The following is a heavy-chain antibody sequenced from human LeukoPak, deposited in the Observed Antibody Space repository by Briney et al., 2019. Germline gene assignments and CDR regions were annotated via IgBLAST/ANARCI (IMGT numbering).Heavy chain of an antibody. J-gene: IGHJ3*02. CDR3: AKESIYYYDSSGYPQGAFDI. CDR2: ISWNSGSI. D-gene: IGHD3-22*01. V-gene: IGHV3-9*01. Sequence: GGSLRLSCAASGFTFDDYAMHWVRQAPGKGLEWVSGISWNSGSIGYADSVKGRFTISRDNAKNSLYLQMNSLRAEDTALYYCAKESIYYYDSSGYPQGAFDIWGQGTMVTVSS. CDR1: GFTFDDYA.